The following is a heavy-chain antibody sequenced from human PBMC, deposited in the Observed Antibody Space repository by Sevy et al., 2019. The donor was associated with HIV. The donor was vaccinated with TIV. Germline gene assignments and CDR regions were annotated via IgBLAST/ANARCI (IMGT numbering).Heavy chain of an antibody. V-gene: IGHV3-21*01. CDR2: ISSVGTFI. CDR1: GFGFNIYT. D-gene: IGHD6-19*01. Sequence: GGSLRLSCAASGFGFNIYTMLWVRQAPGKGLEWVASISSVGTFIYYADSVKGRFTISRDDARDSLYVQMNSLRAEDTAIYYCARDLLAVTGTVYFDLWGQGALVTVSS. J-gene: IGHJ4*02. CDR3: ARDLLAVTGTVYFDL.